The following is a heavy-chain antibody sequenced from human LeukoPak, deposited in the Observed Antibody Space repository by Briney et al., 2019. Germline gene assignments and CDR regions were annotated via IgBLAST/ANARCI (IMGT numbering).Heavy chain of an antibody. V-gene: IGHV3-30*03. D-gene: IGHD1-20*01. CDR2: ISYDGSNK. J-gene: IGHJ4*02. CDR1: GFTFSSYG. Sequence: AGRSLRLSCAASGFTFSSYGMHWVRQAPGKGLERVAVISYDGSNKYYADSVKGRFTISRDNSKNTLYLQMNSLRAEDTAVYYCARNLGITGTTGYFDYWGQGTLVTVSS. CDR3: ARNLGITGTTGYFDY.